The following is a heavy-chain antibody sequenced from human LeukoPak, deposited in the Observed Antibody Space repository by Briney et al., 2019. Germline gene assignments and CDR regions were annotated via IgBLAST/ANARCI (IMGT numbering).Heavy chain of an antibody. D-gene: IGHD3-10*01. CDR1: GYTFTGYY. Sequence: ASVKVSCKASGYTFTGYYTHWVRQAPGQGLEWMGWIDPNSGGTNYARKFEGRVTMTRDTSISTGYMELSRLKSDDTAVYYCALMLRGVIYHFDSWGQGTLVTVSP. V-gene: IGHV1-2*02. CDR3: ALMLRGVIYHFDS. J-gene: IGHJ4*02. CDR2: IDPNSGGT.